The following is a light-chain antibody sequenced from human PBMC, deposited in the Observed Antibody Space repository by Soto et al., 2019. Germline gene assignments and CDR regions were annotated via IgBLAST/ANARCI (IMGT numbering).Light chain of an antibody. CDR2: GAS. J-gene: IGKJ1*01. V-gene: IGKV1-8*01. Sequence: AIRMTQSPSSFSASTGDRVTITCRASQDITTSLAWYRQSPGKAPKLLINGASTLQIGVPSRFSGGGSGTDFTLTISSLQSEDFATYFCQQYHSSPPTFGQGTKVEI. CDR3: QQYHSSPPT. CDR1: QDITTS.